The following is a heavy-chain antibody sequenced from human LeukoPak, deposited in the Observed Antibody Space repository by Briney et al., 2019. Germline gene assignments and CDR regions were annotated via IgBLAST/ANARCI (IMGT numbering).Heavy chain of an antibody. CDR1: GFTFTRYA. D-gene: IGHD3-3*01. Sequence: AGRSLRLSCATSGFTFTRYAMSWVSQAPRKGLEWVAAISRRADSTYYADSVKGRLTISRDNAKSSLFLQMNSLRAEDTAVYYCAKASFYYDFWSGPFASWGQGSLVVVSS. CDR2: ISRRADST. CDR3: AKASFYYDFWSGPFAS. J-gene: IGHJ4*02. V-gene: IGHV3-23*01.